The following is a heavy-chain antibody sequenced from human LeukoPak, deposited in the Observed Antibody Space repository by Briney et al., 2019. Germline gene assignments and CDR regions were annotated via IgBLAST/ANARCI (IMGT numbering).Heavy chain of an antibody. CDR1: GYSFTSYW. Sequence: GESLQISCKGSGYSFTSYWIGWVRQMPGKGLEWMGIIYPGDSDTRYSPSFQGQVTISADKSISTAYLQWSSLKASDTAMYYCASLRVDTAMADDAFDIWGQGTMVTVSS. D-gene: IGHD5-18*01. CDR3: ASLRVDTAMADDAFDI. V-gene: IGHV5-51*01. CDR2: IYPGDSDT. J-gene: IGHJ3*02.